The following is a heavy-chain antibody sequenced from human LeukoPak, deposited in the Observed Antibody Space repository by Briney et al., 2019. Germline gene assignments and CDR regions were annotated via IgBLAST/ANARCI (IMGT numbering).Heavy chain of an antibody. D-gene: IGHD3-22*01. V-gene: IGHV3-21*01. CDR2: ISSSSSYI. CDR1: GITFSSYS. Sequence: GGSLRLFCAASGITFSSYSMNWVRQAPGKGLEWVSSISSSSSYIYYADSVKGRFTISRDNAKNSLYLQMNSLRAEDTAVYYCARDTPYYYDSSGYYRVSDYWGQGTLVTVSS. J-gene: IGHJ4*02. CDR3: ARDTPYYYDSSGYYRVSDY.